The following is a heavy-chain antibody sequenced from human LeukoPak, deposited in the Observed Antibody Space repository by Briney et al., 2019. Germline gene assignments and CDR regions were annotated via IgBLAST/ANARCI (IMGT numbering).Heavy chain of an antibody. Sequence: WVKVSCKASGGTFSSYAISWVRQAPGQGLEWMGGIIPIFGTANYAQKFQGRVTITTDESTSTAYMELSSLRSEDTAVYYCARGTYYCDSSGYYWFDPWGQGTLVTVSS. CDR1: GGTFSSYA. CDR2: IIPIFGTA. CDR3: ARGTYYCDSSGYYWFDP. V-gene: IGHV1-69*05. D-gene: IGHD3-22*01. J-gene: IGHJ5*02.